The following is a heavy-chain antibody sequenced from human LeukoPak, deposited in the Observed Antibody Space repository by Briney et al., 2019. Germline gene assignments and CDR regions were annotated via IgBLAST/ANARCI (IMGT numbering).Heavy chain of an antibody. V-gene: IGHV4-4*07. Sequence: PSETLSLTCTVSGGSLSSYYWSWIRQPAGKGLEWIGRVYSSGSTIYNPSLKSRLSMSLDTSKNQFSLKLNSVTAADTAIYYCARDCSSTSCYAEPRLTYWGQGSLVTVSS. J-gene: IGHJ4*02. CDR2: VYSSGST. D-gene: IGHD2-2*01. CDR1: GGSLSSYY. CDR3: ARDCSSTSCYAEPRLTY.